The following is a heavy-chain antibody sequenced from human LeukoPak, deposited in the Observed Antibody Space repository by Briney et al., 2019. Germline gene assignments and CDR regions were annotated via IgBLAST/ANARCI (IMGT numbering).Heavy chain of an antibody. CDR2: IWYDGSNK. CDR3: ARDIHAPMIVGYYYYYYGMDV. D-gene: IGHD3-22*01. V-gene: IGHV3-33*01. Sequence: GGSLRLSCAASGFTFSSYGMHWVRQAPGKGLEWVAVIWYDGSNKYYADSVKGRFTISRDNSKNTLYLQMNSLRAEDTAVYYCARDIHAPMIVGYYYYYYGMDVWGQGTTVTVSS. CDR1: GFTFSSYG. J-gene: IGHJ6*02.